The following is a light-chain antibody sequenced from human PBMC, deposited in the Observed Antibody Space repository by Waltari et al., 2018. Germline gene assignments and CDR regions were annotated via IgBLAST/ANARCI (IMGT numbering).Light chain of an antibody. Sequence: DIQMTQSPSSLSASIGDTVTITCQASQGIGNNLNWYQQKEGNGPKLLIYRASVLQAGIPSRFSGGGSGTDFSLTITSLQPADFATYYCQQGYDFPMTFSPGTKLD. J-gene: IGKJ3*01. CDR2: RAS. CDR1: QGIGNN. V-gene: IGKV1-27*01. CDR3: QQGYDFPMT.